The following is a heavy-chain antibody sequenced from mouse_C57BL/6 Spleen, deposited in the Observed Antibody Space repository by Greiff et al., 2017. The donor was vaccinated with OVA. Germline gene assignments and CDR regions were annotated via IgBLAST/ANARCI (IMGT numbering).Heavy chain of an antibody. Sequence: QVQLQQSGPGLVQPSQSLSITCTVSGFSLTSYGVHWVRQSPGKGLEWLGVIWRGGSTDYNAAFMSRLSIIKDNSKSQVFFKMNSLQADDTAIYYCATYDYDAWFAYWGQGTLVTVSA. CDR3: ATYDYDAWFAY. V-gene: IGHV2-5*01. CDR2: IWRGGST. CDR1: GFSLTSYG. D-gene: IGHD2-4*01. J-gene: IGHJ3*01.